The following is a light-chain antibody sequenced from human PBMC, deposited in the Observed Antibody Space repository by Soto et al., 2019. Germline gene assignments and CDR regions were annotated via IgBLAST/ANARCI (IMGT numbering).Light chain of an antibody. Sequence: EIVWTHSPGTLSWSPGERATLSFRAIQSVSSSYLAWYQQKPGQAPRLLLYGASTRATGIPVRFCGSGFGTEFTLTISSLQSEDFAVYYCQPRSNWPPFTFGGGTKVDI. CDR1: QSVSSSY. CDR2: GAS. J-gene: IGKJ4*01. V-gene: IGKV3D-20*02. CDR3: QPRSNWPPFT.